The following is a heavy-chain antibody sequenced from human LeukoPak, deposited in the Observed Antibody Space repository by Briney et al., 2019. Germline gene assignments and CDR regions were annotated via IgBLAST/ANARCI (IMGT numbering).Heavy chain of an antibody. Sequence: PSETLSLTCAVSGYSISSGYYWGWIRQPPGKGLEWIGSIYHSGSTYYNPSLKSRVTISVDTSKNQFSLKLSSVTAADTAVHYCASVIAAAGYDAFDIWGQGTMVTVSS. CDR2: IYHSGST. V-gene: IGHV4-38-2*01. CDR3: ASVIAAAGYDAFDI. CDR1: GYSISSGYY. D-gene: IGHD6-13*01. J-gene: IGHJ3*02.